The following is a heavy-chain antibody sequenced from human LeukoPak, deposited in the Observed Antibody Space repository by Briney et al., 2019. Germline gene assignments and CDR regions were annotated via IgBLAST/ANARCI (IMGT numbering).Heavy chain of an antibody. CDR3: ATLAYCGGDCYERENFDY. V-gene: IGHV3-21*01. Sequence: GGSLRLSCAASGFTFSSYSMNWVRQAPGKGLEWVSSISSSSSYIYYADSVKGRFTISRDNAKNSLYLQMNSLRAEDTAVYYCATLAYCGGDCYERENFDYWGQGTLVTVSS. CDR2: ISSSSSYI. D-gene: IGHD2-21*02. CDR1: GFTFSSYS. J-gene: IGHJ4*02.